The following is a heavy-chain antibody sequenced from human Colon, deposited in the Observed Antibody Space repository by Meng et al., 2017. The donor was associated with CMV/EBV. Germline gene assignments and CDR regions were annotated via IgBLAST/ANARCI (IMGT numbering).Heavy chain of an antibody. J-gene: IGHJ4*02. D-gene: IGHD6-13*01. CDR2: ISSSGTTM. CDR3: ATTRVATAGTG. V-gene: IGHV3-48*03. Sequence: GGSLRLSCAASGFTFRSYEMTWVRQTPGRGLEWLSYISSSGTTMHYADSVKGRFTISRDNAKNSLYLQMNSLRAEDTAVYYCATTRVATAGTGWGQGTLVTVSS. CDR1: GFTFRSYE.